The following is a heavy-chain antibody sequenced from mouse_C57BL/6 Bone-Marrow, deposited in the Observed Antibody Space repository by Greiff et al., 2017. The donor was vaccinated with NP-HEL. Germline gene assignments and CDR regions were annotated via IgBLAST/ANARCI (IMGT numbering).Heavy chain of an antibody. Sequence: VKLVESGAELVKPGASVKISCKASGYAFSSYWMNWVKQRPGKGLEWIGQIYPGDGDTNYNGKFKGKATLTADKSSSTAYMQLSSLTSEDSAVYFCARSYYGNYLAWFAYWGQGTLVTVSA. D-gene: IGHD2-10*01. CDR1: GYAFSSYW. J-gene: IGHJ3*01. V-gene: IGHV1-80*01. CDR3: ARSYYGNYLAWFAY. CDR2: IYPGDGDT.